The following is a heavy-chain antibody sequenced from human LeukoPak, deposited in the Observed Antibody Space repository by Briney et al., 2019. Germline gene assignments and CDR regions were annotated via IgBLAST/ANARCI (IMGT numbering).Heavy chain of an antibody. CDR1: GGSIGSGSYY. D-gene: IGHD5-12*01. V-gene: IGHV4-61*02. Sequence: SETLSLTCTVSGGSIGSGSYYWSWIRQPAGKGLEWIGRIFASGSSNYNPSLKSRVTISVDTSKNQFSLKLTSVTAADTAVYYCARDSRGGYYYFDYWGQGTLVTVSS. CDR3: ARDSRGGYYYFDY. J-gene: IGHJ4*02. CDR2: IFASGSS.